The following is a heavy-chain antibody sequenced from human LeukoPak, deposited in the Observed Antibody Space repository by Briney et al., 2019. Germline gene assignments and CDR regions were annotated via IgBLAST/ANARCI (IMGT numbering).Heavy chain of an antibody. CDR1: GFTFSSYS. CDR2: ISDTGDST. CDR3: ATGAYCDH. V-gene: IGHV3-23*01. J-gene: IGHJ4*02. Sequence: PGGPLRLSCAASGFTFSSYSMTWVRQAPGKGLEWVSTISDTGDSTYYADSVKGRFTISRDNSENTLYLQMNGLRAEDTAIYFCATGAYCDHWGQGTLVTVSS.